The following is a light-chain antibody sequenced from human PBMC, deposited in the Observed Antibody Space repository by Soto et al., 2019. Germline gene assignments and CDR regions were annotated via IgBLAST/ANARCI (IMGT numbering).Light chain of an antibody. CDR2: EVT. J-gene: IGLJ1*01. Sequence: QSVLTQPASVSGSPGQSITISCIGTSSDIGAYNYVSWYQQHPGKVPKLMIYEVTNRPSGLSNRFPGSKSGNTASLTISGLQAEDEAEYFCSSYSSTSTLYVFGTGTKV. CDR1: SSDIGAYNY. CDR3: SSYSSTSTLYV. V-gene: IGLV2-14*01.